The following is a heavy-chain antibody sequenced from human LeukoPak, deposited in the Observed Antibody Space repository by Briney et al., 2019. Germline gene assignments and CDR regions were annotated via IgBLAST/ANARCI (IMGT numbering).Heavy chain of an antibody. V-gene: IGHV1-69*13. Sequence: ASVKVSCKASGGTFNSYAISWVRQAPGQGLEWMGGIIPIFGTANYAQKFQGRVTITADESTSTAYMELSSLRSEDTAVYYCARDAGIVATANWGQGTLVTVSS. D-gene: IGHD5-12*01. CDR3: ARDAGIVATAN. CDR2: IIPIFGTA. CDR1: GGTFNSYA. J-gene: IGHJ4*02.